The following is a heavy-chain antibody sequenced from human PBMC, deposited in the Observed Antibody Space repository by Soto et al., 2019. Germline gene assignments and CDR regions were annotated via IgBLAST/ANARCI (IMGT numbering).Heavy chain of an antibody. CDR2: ISYDGSNK. Sequence: GGSLRLSCTASGFTFSSYGMHWVRQAPGKGLEWVAVISYDGSNKYYADSVKGRFTISRDNSKNTLYLQMNSLRAEDTAVYYCAKDLAVATILMEYPNYWGQGTLVTVSS. CDR3: AKDLAVATILMEYPNY. D-gene: IGHD5-12*01. V-gene: IGHV3-30*18. J-gene: IGHJ4*02. CDR1: GFTFSSYG.